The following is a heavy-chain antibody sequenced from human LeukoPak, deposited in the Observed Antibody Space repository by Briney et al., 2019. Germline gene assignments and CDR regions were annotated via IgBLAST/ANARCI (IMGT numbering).Heavy chain of an antibody. J-gene: IGHJ4*02. V-gene: IGHV3-23*01. Sequence: GGSLRLSCAASGFTFNGYAMSWVRQTPGKGLEWVSTISGSGGSTYYVDSVKGRFTISRDNSKNTVYLQMNSLRAEDTAVYYCAKGLKDYVILTGYHNYWGQGTLVTVSS. CDR2: ISGSGGST. CDR3: AKGLKDYVILTGYHNY. D-gene: IGHD3-9*01. CDR1: GFTFNGYA.